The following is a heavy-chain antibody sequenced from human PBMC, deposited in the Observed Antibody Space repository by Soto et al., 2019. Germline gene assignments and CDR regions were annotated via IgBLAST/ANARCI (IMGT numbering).Heavy chain of an antibody. CDR1: GFSFSGYA. Sequence: GGSLTLSCAASGFSFSGYAMTWVRQAPGKGLEWVSTTGASRRTTYYAVSVNGRFTVSRDNSKNTLDLQMSSLRADDTAVYYCATVHNTSRSFDYWGQGTLVTVSS. D-gene: IGHD1-20*01. CDR2: TGASRRTT. CDR3: ATVHNTSRSFDY. V-gene: IGHV3-23*01. J-gene: IGHJ4*02.